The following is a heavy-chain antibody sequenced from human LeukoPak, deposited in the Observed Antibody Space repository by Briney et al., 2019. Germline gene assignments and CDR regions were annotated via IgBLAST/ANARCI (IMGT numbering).Heavy chain of an antibody. V-gene: IGHV4-4*07. J-gene: IGHJ4*02. D-gene: IGHD3-3*01. Sequence: SETLSLTCTVSGGSISSYYWSWIRQPAGKGLEWIGRIYTSGSTNYNPSLKSRVTISVDTSKNQFSLKLSSVTAADTAVYYCARGDRKYYDFWSGYYTDTYEYYFDYWGQGTLVTVSS. CDR3: ARGDRKYYDFWSGYYTDTYEYYFDY. CDR1: GGSISSYY. CDR2: IYTSGST.